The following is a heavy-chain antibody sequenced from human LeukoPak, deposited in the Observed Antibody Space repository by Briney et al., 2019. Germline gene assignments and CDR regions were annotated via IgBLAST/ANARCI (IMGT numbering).Heavy chain of an antibody. CDR2: IYPGDSDT. J-gene: IGHJ4*02. Sequence: GESLKISCKVSGYSFTSYWIGWVRQMPGKGLEWMGIIYPGDSDTRYSPSFQGQVTISADKSISTAYLQWSSLKASDTAMYYCARQSGYSSGWYVVDYFDYWGQGTLVTVSS. CDR3: ARQSGYSSGWYVVDYFDY. V-gene: IGHV5-51*01. D-gene: IGHD6-19*01. CDR1: GYSFTSYW.